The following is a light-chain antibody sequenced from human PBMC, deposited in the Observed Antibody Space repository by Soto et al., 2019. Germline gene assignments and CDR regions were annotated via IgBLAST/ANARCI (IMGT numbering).Light chain of an antibody. CDR3: AAWDDSLNGSV. CDR2: SNN. J-gene: IGLJ7*01. CDR1: SSNIGSNT. Sequence: QSVLTQPPSASGTPGQRVTISCSGSSSNIGSNTVNWYQQLPGMAPKLLIYSNNQRPSGVPDRFSGSKSGTSASLAISGLQSEDEADYYCAAWDDSLNGSVFGGGTKLTVL. V-gene: IGLV1-44*01.